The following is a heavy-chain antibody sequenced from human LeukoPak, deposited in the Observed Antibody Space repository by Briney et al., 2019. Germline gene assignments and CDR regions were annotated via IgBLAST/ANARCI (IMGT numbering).Heavy chain of an antibody. CDR3: ATLGGYCSGGSCFSRYYFDY. D-gene: IGHD2-15*01. J-gene: IGHJ4*02. Sequence: SETLSLTFTVAGASISSFYWSWVRQSPGKGLEWIGRIYYTGSTSYNPSLKSRVTISVDTSNNQFSLRLSSVTPADTAVYYCATLGGYCSGGSCFSRYYFDYWGQGTLVTVSS. CDR2: IYYTGST. V-gene: IGHV4-59*12. CDR1: GASISSFY.